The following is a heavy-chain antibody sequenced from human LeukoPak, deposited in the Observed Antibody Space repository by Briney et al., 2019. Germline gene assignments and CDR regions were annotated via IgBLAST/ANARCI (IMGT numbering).Heavy chain of an antibody. CDR3: ATYRQVLLPFES. CDR2: LQYDRTNV. CDR1: RFSFSSYG. J-gene: IGHJ4*02. D-gene: IGHD2-8*02. V-gene: IGHV3-30*02. Sequence: GGSLRLSCAASRFSFSSYGMHWVRQAPGKGLEWVAYLQYDRTNVQYADSVRGRFTISRDNSKNILYLQMNSLRAEDTAVYYCATYRQVLLPFESWGQGTLVTVSS.